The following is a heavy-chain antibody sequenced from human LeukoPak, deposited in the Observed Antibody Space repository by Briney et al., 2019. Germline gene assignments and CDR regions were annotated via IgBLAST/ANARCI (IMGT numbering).Heavy chain of an antibody. V-gene: IGHV1-2*02. CDR2: INPNSGDT. CDR3: ARERVTPLRDDYYYGMDV. Sequence: GASVKVSCKASGYTFIGYYIHWVRQAPGQGLEWMAWINPNSGDTNYAQKFQGRVTMTRDTSISTAYMELSRLRSDDTAVYYCARERVTPLRDDYYYGMDVWGQGTTVTVSS. CDR1: GYTFIGYY. J-gene: IGHJ6*02. D-gene: IGHD2-21*02.